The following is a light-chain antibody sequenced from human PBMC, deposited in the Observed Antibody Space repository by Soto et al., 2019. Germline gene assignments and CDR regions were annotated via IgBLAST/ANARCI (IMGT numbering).Light chain of an antibody. V-gene: IGKV3-20*01. Sequence: ESVLTQSPGTLSLSPGERATLSCRASLSLSSSFLAWYQQKPGQAPRLLIYGASSRATGIPDRFSGSGSATDFTLTISRLEPEDFAVFYCQPYGGSPITFGQGTRLELK. CDR2: GAS. J-gene: IGKJ5*01. CDR3: QPYGGSPIT. CDR1: LSLSSSF.